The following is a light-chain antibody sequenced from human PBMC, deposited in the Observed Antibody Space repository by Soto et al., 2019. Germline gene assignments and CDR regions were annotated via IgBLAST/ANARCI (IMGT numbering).Light chain of an antibody. Sequence: DIQMTQSPSSLSASVGDRVTITCRASQSISSYLNWYQQKPVKAPHLLICTAASLQSGVPSRFSGSGSGTDFTLTISSLQPDDFATYFCQQYNSYPQTFGQGTKVDIK. CDR3: QQYNSYPQT. V-gene: IGKV1-39*01. CDR2: TAA. CDR1: QSISSY. J-gene: IGKJ1*01.